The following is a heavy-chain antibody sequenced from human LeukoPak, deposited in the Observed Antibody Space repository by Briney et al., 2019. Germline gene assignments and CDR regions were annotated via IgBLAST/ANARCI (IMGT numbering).Heavy chain of an antibody. V-gene: IGHV3-23*01. Sequence: PGGSLRLSCVASGFTFSSYAMSWVRQAPGKGREWVSAISGSGGSTYYADSVKGRFTISRDNSKNTLYLQMNSLRAEDTAVYYCAKGDSIVVPAATLDVWGKGTTVTVSS. CDR1: GFTFSSYA. CDR3: AKGDSIVVPAATLDV. D-gene: IGHD2-2*01. CDR2: ISGSGGST. J-gene: IGHJ6*04.